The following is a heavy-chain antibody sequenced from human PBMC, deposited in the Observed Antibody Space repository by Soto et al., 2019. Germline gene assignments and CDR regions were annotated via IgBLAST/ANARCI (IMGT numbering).Heavy chain of an antibody. CDR3: AKDTSSSWYYFDY. CDR2: ISGSGGST. V-gene: IGHV3-23*01. D-gene: IGHD6-13*01. Sequence: GGSLRLSCAASGFTFSSYAMSWVRQAPGKGLEWVSAISGSGGSTYYADSVKGRFTISRDNSKNTLYLQMNGLRAEDTAVYYCAKDTSSSWYYFDYWGQGTLVTVSS. J-gene: IGHJ4*02. CDR1: GFTFSSYA.